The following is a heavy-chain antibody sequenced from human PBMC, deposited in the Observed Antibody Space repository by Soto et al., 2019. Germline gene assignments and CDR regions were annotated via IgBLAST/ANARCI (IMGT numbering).Heavy chain of an antibody. Sequence: PGGSLRLSCAASGFSFSGSAMHWVRQASGKGLEWVGRIRSKPNSYATSYAASVKGRFTISRDDSKNTAYLQMNSLKTEDTAVYYCTRPTAQFQLLSPPVWGQGTTVTVSS. V-gene: IGHV3-73*01. D-gene: IGHD2-2*01. CDR3: TRPTAQFQLLSPPV. CDR1: GFSFSGSA. CDR2: IRSKPNSYAT. J-gene: IGHJ6*02.